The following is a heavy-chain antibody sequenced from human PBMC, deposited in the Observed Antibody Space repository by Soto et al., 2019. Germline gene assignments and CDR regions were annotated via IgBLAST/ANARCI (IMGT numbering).Heavy chain of an antibody. D-gene: IGHD2-2*01. V-gene: IGHV4-34*01. J-gene: IGHJ6*03. CDR3: ARGGGIVVVPAAYYYYMDG. CDR1: GGSFSGYY. Sequence: SETLSLTCAVYGGSFSGYYWSWIRQPPGKGLEWIGEINHSGSTNYNPSLKSRVTISVDTSKNQFSLKLSSVTAADTAVYYCARGGGIVVVPAAYYYYMDGWGKGTTVTVSS. CDR2: INHSGST.